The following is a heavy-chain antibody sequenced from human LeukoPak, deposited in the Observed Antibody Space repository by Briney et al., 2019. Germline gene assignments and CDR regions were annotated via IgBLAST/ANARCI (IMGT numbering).Heavy chain of an antibody. Sequence: GGSLRLSCAASGFTFSDYYMSWIRQAPGKGLEWVSYISSSSSYTNYADSVKGRFTISRDNAKNSLYLQMNSLRAEDTAVYYCARGSRYYYYGMDVRGQGTTVTVSS. J-gene: IGHJ6*02. CDR1: GFTFSDYY. CDR3: ARGSRYYYYGMDV. V-gene: IGHV3-11*06. CDR2: ISSSSSYT.